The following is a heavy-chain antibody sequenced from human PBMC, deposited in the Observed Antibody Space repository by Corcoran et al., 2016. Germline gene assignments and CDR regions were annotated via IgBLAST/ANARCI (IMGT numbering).Heavy chain of an antibody. CDR2: IRSKANSYAT. D-gene: IGHD3-9*01. J-gene: IGHJ3*02. CDR1: GFTFSGSA. V-gene: IGHV3-73*02. CDR3: TSETLRYFDWYDAFDI. Sequence: EVQLVESGGGLVQPGGSLKLSCAASGFTFSGSAMHWVRQASGKGLEWVGRIRSKANSYATAYAASVKGRFTISRDDSKNTAYLQMNSLKTEDTAVYYCTSETLRYFDWYDAFDIWGQGTMVTVSS.